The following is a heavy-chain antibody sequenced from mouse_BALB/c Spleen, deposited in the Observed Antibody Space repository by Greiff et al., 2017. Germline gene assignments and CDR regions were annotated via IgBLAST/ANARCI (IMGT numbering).Heavy chain of an antibody. V-gene: IGHV1-87*01. CDR2: IYPGDGDT. J-gene: IGHJ4*01. Sequence: VQLQQSGAELARPGASVKLSCKASGYTFTSYWMQWVKQRPGQGLEWIGAIYPGDGDTRYTQKFKGKATLTADKSSSTAYMQLSSLASEDSAVYYCARGGYGSRSYAMDYWGQGTSVTVSS. CDR1: GYTFTSYW. D-gene: IGHD1-1*01. CDR3: ARGGYGSRSYAMDY.